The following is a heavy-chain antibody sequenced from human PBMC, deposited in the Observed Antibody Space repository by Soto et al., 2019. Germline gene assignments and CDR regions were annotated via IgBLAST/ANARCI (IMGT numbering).Heavy chain of an antibody. J-gene: IGHJ5*02. Sequence: SETLSLSCNVSGGSISKFYWAWIRKTAGNGLEWMGRVYATGTTDYNPSLRSRVAMSVDISKKTFSLRLRSVTGADSGVYYCVRDGSKSLRDWFDPWGQGILVTVSS. CDR3: VRDGSKSLRDWFDP. CDR1: GGSISKFY. V-gene: IGHV4-4*07. CDR2: VYATGTT.